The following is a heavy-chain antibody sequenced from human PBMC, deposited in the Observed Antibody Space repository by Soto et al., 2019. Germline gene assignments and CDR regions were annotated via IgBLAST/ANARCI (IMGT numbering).Heavy chain of an antibody. Sequence: GESLKISCKGSGYTFTNYWIGWVRQMPGKGPEWMGIIYPGDSDTKYNPSFQGQVTISADKSITTTYLQWSSLKASDTAIYYCAASSFYYGMDVWGQGTTVTVSS. J-gene: IGHJ6*02. V-gene: IGHV5-51*01. CDR1: GYTFTNYW. CDR2: IYPGDSDT. D-gene: IGHD1-26*01. CDR3: AASSFYYGMDV.